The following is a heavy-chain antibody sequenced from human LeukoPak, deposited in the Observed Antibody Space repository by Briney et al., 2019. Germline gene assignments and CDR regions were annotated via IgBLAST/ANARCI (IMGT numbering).Heavy chain of an antibody. CDR2: IIPIFGTA. Sequence: ASVKVSCKASGGTLSSYAISWVRQAPGQGLEWMGRIIPIFGTANYAQKFQGRVTITTDESTSTAYMELSSLRSEDTAVYYCARTGITMIVEPNAFDIWGQGTMVTVSS. CDR1: GGTLSSYA. D-gene: IGHD3-22*01. V-gene: IGHV1-69*05. CDR3: ARTGITMIVEPNAFDI. J-gene: IGHJ3*02.